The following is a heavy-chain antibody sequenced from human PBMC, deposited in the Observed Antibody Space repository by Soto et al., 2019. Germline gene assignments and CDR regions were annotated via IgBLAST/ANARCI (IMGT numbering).Heavy chain of an antibody. CDR3: ARDRRSYFDWLTDYYYYMDV. CDR1: GGSISSYY. Sequence: SETLSLTCTVSGGSISSYYWSWIRQPPGKGLEWIGYIYYSGSTNYNPSLKSRVTISVDTSKNQFSLKLSSVTAADTAVYYCARDRRSYFDWLTDYYYYMDVWGKGTTVTVSS. J-gene: IGHJ6*03. D-gene: IGHD3-9*01. CDR2: IYYSGST. V-gene: IGHV4-59*01.